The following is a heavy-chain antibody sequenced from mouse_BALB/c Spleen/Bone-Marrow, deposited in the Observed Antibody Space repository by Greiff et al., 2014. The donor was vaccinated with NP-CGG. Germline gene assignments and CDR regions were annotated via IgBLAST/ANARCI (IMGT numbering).Heavy chain of an antibody. CDR1: GYTFTSYW. CDR2: IDPSDSYT. D-gene: IGHD1-1*01. V-gene: IGHV1-69*02. Sequence: QVQLQQSGAELVKPGASVKLSCRASGYTFTSYWMHWVKQRPGQGLEWIGEIDPSDSYTNYNQKFKGKATLTVGKSSSTAYMQLSSLTSEDSAVYYCARDSITTVVATDYWGQGTALTVSS. CDR3: ARDSITTVVATDY. J-gene: IGHJ2*01.